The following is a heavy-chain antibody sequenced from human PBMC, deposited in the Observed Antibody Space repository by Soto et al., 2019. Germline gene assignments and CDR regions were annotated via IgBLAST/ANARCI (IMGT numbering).Heavy chain of an antibody. D-gene: IGHD2-15*01. J-gene: IGHJ5*02. CDR3: ARYDVVVVVAATGWFDP. Sequence: SETLSLTCTVSGGSISSYYWSWIRQPPGKGLEWIGYIYYSGSTNYNPSLKSRVTISVDTSKNQFSLKLSSVTAADTAVYYCARYDVVVVVAATGWFDPWGQGTLVTVSS. V-gene: IGHV4-59*01. CDR1: GGSISSYY. CDR2: IYYSGST.